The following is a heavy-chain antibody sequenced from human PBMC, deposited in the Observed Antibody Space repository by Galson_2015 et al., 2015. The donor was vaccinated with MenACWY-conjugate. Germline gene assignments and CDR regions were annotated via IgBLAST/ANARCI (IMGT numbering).Heavy chain of an antibody. CDR3: ASAGTYPRRFLNWVDP. CDR2: MYYSEYT. Sequence: ETLSLTCTVSGASISSYYWSWIRQPPGKGLEWIGYMYYSEYTKSNPSLKSRVTISVDTSKNQFSLKLSSVTAADTAVYYCASAGTYPRRFLNWVDPWGQGTLVTVSS. J-gene: IGHJ5*02. D-gene: IGHD1-26*01. V-gene: IGHV4-59*01. CDR1: GASISSYY.